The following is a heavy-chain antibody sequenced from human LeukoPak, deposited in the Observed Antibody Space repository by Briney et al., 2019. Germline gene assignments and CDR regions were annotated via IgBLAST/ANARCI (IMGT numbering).Heavy chain of an antibody. CDR1: GYTFTSYG. CDR2: ISAYNGNT. Sequence: GASVKVSCKASGYTFTSYGISWVRQAPGQGLEWMGWISAYNGNTNYAQKLQGRVTMTTDTSTSTAYMELRSLRSDDTAVYYCARGRGSGSYYGPFDPWGQGTLVTVSS. CDR3: ARGRGSGSYYGPFDP. J-gene: IGHJ5*02. V-gene: IGHV1-18*01. D-gene: IGHD1-26*01.